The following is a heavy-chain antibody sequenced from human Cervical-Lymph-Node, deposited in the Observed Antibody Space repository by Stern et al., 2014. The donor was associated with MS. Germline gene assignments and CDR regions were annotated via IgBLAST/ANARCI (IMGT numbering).Heavy chain of an antibody. D-gene: IGHD7-27*01. Sequence: QVQLQESGPGLVKPSETLSLTCSVSGGSIRSYSWWNWVRQPPGKGLEFIGEIYHSGLIHYNPSLKSRITILVDKSNNQSSLNLTSVTAADTAVYYCAENWGKAFRMWGQGTMVTVS. J-gene: IGHJ3*02. CDR3: AENWGKAFRM. CDR2: IYHSGLI. CDR1: GGSIRSYSW. V-gene: IGHV4-4*02.